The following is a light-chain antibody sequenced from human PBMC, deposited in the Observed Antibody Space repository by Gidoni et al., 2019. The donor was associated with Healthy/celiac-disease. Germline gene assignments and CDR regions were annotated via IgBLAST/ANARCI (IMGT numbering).Light chain of an antibody. CDR1: QSLLHSNGYNY. Sequence: DIVMTQSPLSLPVTPGEPASISCRSSQSLLHSNGYNYLDWYLQKPGQSPQLLIYLGSNRASGVPDRFSGSRSGTDFTLKISRVEAEDVGVYYCMQALQTPPFTFGPXTKVDIK. V-gene: IGKV2-28*01. J-gene: IGKJ3*01. CDR2: LGS. CDR3: MQALQTPPFT.